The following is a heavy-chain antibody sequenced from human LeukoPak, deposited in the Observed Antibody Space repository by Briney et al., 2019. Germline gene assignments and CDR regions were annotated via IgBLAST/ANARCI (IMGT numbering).Heavy chain of an antibody. V-gene: IGHV3-74*01. CDR3: VRDWGYDSSGYWQKYFDT. CDR2: INHDGSST. J-gene: IGHJ4*02. Sequence: PGGPLRLSCAASGFTFSSYWMSWVRQAPGKGLVWVSRINHDGSSTNYADSVKGRFTISRDSAKNTVYLQMNSLRAEDTAVYYCVRDWGYDSSGYWQKYFDTWGQGTLVTVSS. D-gene: IGHD3-22*01. CDR1: GFTFSSYW.